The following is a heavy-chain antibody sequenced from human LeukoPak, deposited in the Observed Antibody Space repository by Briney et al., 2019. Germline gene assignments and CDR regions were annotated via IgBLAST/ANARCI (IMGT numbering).Heavy chain of an antibody. Sequence: PGGSLRLSCVASGFTFNNYAMHWVRQAPGKGLEWVSYISSSSSTIYYADSVKGRFTISRDNAKNSLYLQMNSLRAEDTAVYYCARLGYCSSTSCYPFDYWGQGTLVTVSS. V-gene: IGHV3-48*04. D-gene: IGHD2-2*01. CDR1: GFTFNNYA. CDR2: ISSSSSTI. J-gene: IGHJ4*02. CDR3: ARLGYCSSTSCYPFDY.